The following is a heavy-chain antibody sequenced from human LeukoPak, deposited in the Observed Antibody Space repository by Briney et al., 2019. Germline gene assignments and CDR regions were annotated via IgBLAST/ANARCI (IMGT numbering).Heavy chain of an antibody. V-gene: IGHV4-34*01. CDR3: ARISVVVAQFXLSYNWFDP. Sequence: PSETLSLTCAVYGGSFSGYYWTWIRQPPGKGLEWIGEINRSGSTHYNPSLKSRVTISVDTSKNQFSLRLTSVTAADTSVYYCARISVVVAQFXLSYNWFDPWGQGTLVTVX. D-gene: IGHD2-15*01. J-gene: IGHJ5*02. CDR2: INRSGST. CDR1: GGSFSGYY.